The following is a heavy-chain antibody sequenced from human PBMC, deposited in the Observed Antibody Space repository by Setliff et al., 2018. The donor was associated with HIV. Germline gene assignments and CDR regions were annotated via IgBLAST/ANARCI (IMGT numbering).Heavy chain of an antibody. Sequence: SETLSLTCTVSGGSIRSSDYYWGWIRQPPGKGLEWIGSIDYSGSAYYNPSLKSRVTISADTSKNQISLNLSSVTAADTAVYYCPLTSTWYYYHYYGVDVWGQGTTVTVSS. CDR1: GGSIRSSDYY. J-gene: IGHJ6*02. CDR2: IDYSGSA. D-gene: IGHD6-13*01. V-gene: IGHV4-39*07. CDR3: PLTSTWYYYHYYGVDV.